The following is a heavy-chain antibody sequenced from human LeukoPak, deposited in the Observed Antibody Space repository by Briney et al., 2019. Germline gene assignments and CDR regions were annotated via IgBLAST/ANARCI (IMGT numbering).Heavy chain of an antibody. V-gene: IGHV4-39*07. D-gene: IGHD3-3*01. CDR1: GGSISSYY. J-gene: IGHJ5*02. CDR2: IYYSGST. Sequence: SETLSLTCSVSGGSISSYYWGWIRQPPGKGLEWIGSIYYSGSTYYNPSLKSRVTISVDTSKNQFSLKLSSVTAADTAVYYCARGPRITIFGVVIMPQMRARNWFDPWGQGTLVTVSS. CDR3: ARGPRITIFGVVIMPQMRARNWFDP.